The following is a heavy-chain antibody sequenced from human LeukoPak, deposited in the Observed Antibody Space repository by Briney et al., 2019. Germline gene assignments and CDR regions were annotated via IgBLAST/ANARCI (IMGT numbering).Heavy chain of an antibody. D-gene: IGHD3-9*01. J-gene: IGHJ6*02. CDR1: GGTFSSYA. Sequence: SVKVSCKASGGTFSSYAISWVRQAPGQGLEWMGGIIPIFGTANYAQKFQGRVTITADESTSTAYMGLSSLRSEDTAVYYCARARITGYYPNYYYYGMDVWGQGTTVTVSS. V-gene: IGHV1-69*13. CDR3: ARARITGYYPNYYYYGMDV. CDR2: IIPIFGTA.